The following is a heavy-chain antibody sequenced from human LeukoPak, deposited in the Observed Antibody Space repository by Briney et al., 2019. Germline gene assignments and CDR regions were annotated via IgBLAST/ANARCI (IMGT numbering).Heavy chain of an antibody. CDR3: ARGTATTAGIDY. J-gene: IGHJ4*02. V-gene: IGHV3-74*01. Sequence: KSGGSLRLSCATSGFTFSSHWMHWVRQAPGEWLVWVSHINIDGSSTTYGDPAKGRFTVSRDSATLFLQMNSLRVDDTAIYYCARGTATTAGIDYWGLGTLVTVSS. D-gene: IGHD6-13*01. CDR2: INIDGSST. CDR1: GFTFSSHW.